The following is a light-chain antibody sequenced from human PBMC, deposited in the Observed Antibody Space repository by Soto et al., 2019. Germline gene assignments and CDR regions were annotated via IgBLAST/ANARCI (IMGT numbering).Light chain of an antibody. CDR3: AAWDDSLSGPNWV. CDR2: SNN. V-gene: IGLV1-47*02. CDR1: SSNIGSNY. J-gene: IGLJ3*02. Sequence: QPVLTQPPSASGTPGQRVTISCSGSSSNIGSNYVYWYQQLPGTAPKLLIYSNNQRPSGVPDRFSGSKSGTSASLAISGLRSEDEADYYCAAWDDSLSGPNWVFGGGTKLTVL.